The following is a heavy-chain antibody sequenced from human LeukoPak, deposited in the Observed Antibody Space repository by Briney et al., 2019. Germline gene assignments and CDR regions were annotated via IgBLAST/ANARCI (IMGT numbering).Heavy chain of an antibody. CDR3: AREDPQTTVPEGMDV. D-gene: IGHD4-17*01. CDR2: IYYTGTT. V-gene: IGHV4-59*01. CDR1: GGSISTYY. Sequence: SETLSLTCSVSGGSISTYYWSWIRQPPGKGLEWIGYIYYTGTTNSNPSTRSRLTISVDTSRNQFSLRLSSGTAADTAVYYCAREDPQTTVPEGMDVWGHGTTVIVSS. J-gene: IGHJ6*02.